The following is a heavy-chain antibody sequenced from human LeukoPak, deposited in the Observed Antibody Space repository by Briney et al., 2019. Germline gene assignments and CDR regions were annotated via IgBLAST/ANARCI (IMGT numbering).Heavy chain of an antibody. J-gene: IGHJ4*02. CDR2: ISSSSSYI. D-gene: IGHD6-19*01. CDR1: GFTFSSYS. CDR3: ARSKSYSSGWTDFDY. Sequence: GGSLRLSCAASGFTFSSYSMNWVRQAPGKGLEWVSSISSSSSYIYYADSVKGRFTIPRENAKNSLYLQMDNLRAGDTAVYYCARSKSYSSGWTDFDYWGQGTLVAVSS. V-gene: IGHV3-21*01.